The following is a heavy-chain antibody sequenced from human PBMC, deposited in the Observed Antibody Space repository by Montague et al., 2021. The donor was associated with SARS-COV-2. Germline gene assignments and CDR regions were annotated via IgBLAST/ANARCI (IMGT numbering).Heavy chain of an antibody. CDR3: ARHGEIATIVGWWFFDL. CDR2: IYYRGST. V-gene: IGHV4-39*01. CDR1: GDSISSSNYY. J-gene: IGHJ2*01. D-gene: IGHD5-24*01. Sequence: SETLSLTCTVSGDSISSSNYYWSWIRQPPVKGLEWTGSIYYRGSTYYNPSLKSRVTISVDTSMNQFSLKLGSVTAADTAVYYCARHGEIATIVGWWFFDLWGRGTLVAVSS.